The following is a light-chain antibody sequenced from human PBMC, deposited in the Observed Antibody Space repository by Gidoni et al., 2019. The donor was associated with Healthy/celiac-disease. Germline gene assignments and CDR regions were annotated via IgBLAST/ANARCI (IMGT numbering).Light chain of an antibody. Sequence: EIVMTQSPATLSVSPGERATLSCRASQSVSSNLAWYQQKPGQAPRLLIYGASTRATGIPARFSGSGSGTEFTLTIGSLQSEDFAVYYCQQGGTFGGGTKVEIK. V-gene: IGKV3-15*01. CDR3: QQGGT. CDR1: QSVSSN. J-gene: IGKJ4*01. CDR2: GAS.